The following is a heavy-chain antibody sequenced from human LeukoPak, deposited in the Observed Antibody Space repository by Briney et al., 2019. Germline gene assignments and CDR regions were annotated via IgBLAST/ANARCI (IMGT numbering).Heavy chain of an antibody. J-gene: IGHJ4*02. CDR2: ISGSGGST. Sequence: GGSLRLSCAASGFTFSSYAMSWVRQAPGKGLEWVSAISGSGGSTYYADSVKGRFTISRDNSKNTLYLQMNSLRAEDTAVYYCAKPPSLGYFDWLLWDYWGQGTLVTVSS. D-gene: IGHD3-9*01. V-gene: IGHV3-23*01. CDR3: AKPPSLGYFDWLLWDY. CDR1: GFTFSSYA.